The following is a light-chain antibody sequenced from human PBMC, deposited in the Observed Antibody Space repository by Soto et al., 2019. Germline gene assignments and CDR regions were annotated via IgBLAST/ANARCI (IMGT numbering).Light chain of an antibody. V-gene: IGLV2-14*03. CDR3: CSYADGSIYF. J-gene: IGLJ1*01. Sequence: TQPASVSGSPGQSITISCTGTSRDVGAYDYVSWYLQYPDKAPQLLIYYVDHRPSGVSSRFSGSKYGNTASLTISGLQAEDEGDYYCCSYADGSIYFFGTGTKVTVL. CDR2: YVD. CDR1: SRDVGAYDY.